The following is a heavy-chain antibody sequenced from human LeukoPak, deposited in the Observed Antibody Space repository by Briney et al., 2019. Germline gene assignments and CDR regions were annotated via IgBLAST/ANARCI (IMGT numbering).Heavy chain of an antibody. CDR1: GFTFSSYG. CDR2: IWYDGSNK. Sequence: GGSLRLSCAASGFTFSSYGMHWVCQAPGKGLEWVAVIWYDGSNKYYADSVKGRFTISRDNSKNTLYLQMNSLRAEDTAVYYCARGARAVAGYDGDAFDIWGQGTMVTVSS. V-gene: IGHV3-33*01. CDR3: ARGARAVAGYDGDAFDI. J-gene: IGHJ3*02. D-gene: IGHD6-19*01.